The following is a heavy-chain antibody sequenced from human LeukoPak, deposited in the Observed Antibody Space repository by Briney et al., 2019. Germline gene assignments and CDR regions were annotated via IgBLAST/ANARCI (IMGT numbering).Heavy chain of an antibody. CDR1: GFTFSSVS. V-gene: IGHV3-48*02. CDR2: ISSRSSTI. CDR3: ARSYYYDSSGYPYFDY. J-gene: IGHJ4*02. Sequence: PGGSLRLSCAASGFTFSSVSMNWVRQAPGKGLEWVSYISSRSSTIYYADSVKGRFTISRDNAKNSLYLQMNSLRDEDTAVYYCARSYYYDSSGYPYFDYWGQGTLVTVSS. D-gene: IGHD3-22*01.